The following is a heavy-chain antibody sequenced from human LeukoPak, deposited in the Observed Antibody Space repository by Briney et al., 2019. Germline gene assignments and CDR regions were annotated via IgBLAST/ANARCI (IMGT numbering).Heavy chain of an antibody. Sequence: GGSLRLSCAASGFTFDDYAMSWVRQAPGKGLEWVSAISGSGGSTYYADSVKGRFTISRDNSKNTLYLQMNSLRAEDTAVYYCAKEGGSGSYYDYWGQGTLVTVSS. D-gene: IGHD3-10*01. J-gene: IGHJ4*02. CDR3: AKEGGSGSYYDY. CDR1: GFTFDDYA. V-gene: IGHV3-23*01. CDR2: ISGSGGST.